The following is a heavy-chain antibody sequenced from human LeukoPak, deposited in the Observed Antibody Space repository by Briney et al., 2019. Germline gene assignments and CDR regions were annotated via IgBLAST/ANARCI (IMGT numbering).Heavy chain of an antibody. CDR1: GYTFTSYG. D-gene: IGHD5-18*01. V-gene: IGHV1-18*01. CDR2: ISAYNGNT. Sequence: ASVKVSCKASGYTFTSYGITWVRRAPGQGLEWMGWISAYNGNTNYAQKLQGRVTMTTDTSTSTAYMELRSLRSDDTAVYYCARRPLKSLDTAMAIGDYWGQGTLVTVSS. CDR3: ARRPLKSLDTAMAIGDY. J-gene: IGHJ4*02.